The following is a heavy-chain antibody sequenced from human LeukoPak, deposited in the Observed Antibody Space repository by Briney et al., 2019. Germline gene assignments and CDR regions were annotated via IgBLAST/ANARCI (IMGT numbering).Heavy chain of an antibody. CDR3: ARYISPAAGLDY. CDR2: IYHSGST. CDR1: GYSISSGYY. Sequence: PSETLSLTCTVSGYSISSGYYWGWIRQPPGKGLEWIGSIYHSGSTYYNPSLKSRVTISVDTSKNQFSLKLSSVTAADTAVYYCARYISPAAGLDYWGQGTLVTVSS. D-gene: IGHD6-13*01. V-gene: IGHV4-38-2*02. J-gene: IGHJ4*02.